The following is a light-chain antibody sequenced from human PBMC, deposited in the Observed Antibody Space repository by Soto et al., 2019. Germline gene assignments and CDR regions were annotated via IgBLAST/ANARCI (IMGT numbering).Light chain of an antibody. CDR1: SSDVGGYNS. Sequence: QSALTQPASVSGSPGQSITISCTGTSSDVGGYNSVSWYQQHPGKAPKLMICEVSNRPSGVSNRFSGSKSGNMASLTISGLQAEDEADYYCSSYTSSTALSVFGTGTKVNVL. CDR2: EVS. J-gene: IGLJ1*01. V-gene: IGLV2-14*01. CDR3: SSYTSSTALSV.